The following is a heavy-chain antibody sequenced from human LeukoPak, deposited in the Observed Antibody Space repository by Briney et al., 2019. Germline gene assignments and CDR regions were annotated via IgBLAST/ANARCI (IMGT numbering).Heavy chain of an antibody. D-gene: IGHD4-17*01. CDR1: GGSFSGYY. V-gene: IGHV4-34*01. CDR2: INHSGST. J-gene: IGHJ6*03. CDR3: AVRGLRYYYYYYMDV. Sequence: PSETLSLTCAVYGGSFSGYYWSWIRQPPGKGLEWIGEINHSGSTNYNPSLKSRVTISVDTSKNQFSLKLSSVTAAGTAVYYCAVRGLRYYYYYYMDVWGKGTTVTVSS.